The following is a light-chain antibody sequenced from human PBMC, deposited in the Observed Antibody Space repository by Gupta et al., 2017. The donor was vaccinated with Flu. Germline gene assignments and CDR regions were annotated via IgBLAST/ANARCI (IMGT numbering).Light chain of an antibody. Sequence: QLVLTPSPSASASLGASVPPTCTLNSGHCTYAITWHQKQPDKGPRYLMQVNSDGSHNTGAGTRDRFSGSGSGTERYLTIASRQAEDEDEYYCQTWGTGIWVFGGGTKLTVL. J-gene: IGLJ3*02. CDR1: SGHCTYA. CDR2: VNSDGSH. CDR3: QTWGTGIWV. V-gene: IGLV4-69*01.